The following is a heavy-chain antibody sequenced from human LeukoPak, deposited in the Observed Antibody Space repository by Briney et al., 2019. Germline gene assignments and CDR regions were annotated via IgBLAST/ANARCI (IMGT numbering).Heavy chain of an antibody. Sequence: GGSLRLSCAASGFTFDNYGMTWVRQAPGKGLEWVSLLHSGGSTYYADSVKGRFSISRDNSKNTLYLQMNSLRGEDTAVYYCARVLGWKRLDVWGKGTTVTVSS. V-gene: IGHV3-53*01. CDR3: ARVLGWKRLDV. CDR2: LHSGGST. CDR1: GFTFDNYG. J-gene: IGHJ6*04. D-gene: IGHD1-1*01.